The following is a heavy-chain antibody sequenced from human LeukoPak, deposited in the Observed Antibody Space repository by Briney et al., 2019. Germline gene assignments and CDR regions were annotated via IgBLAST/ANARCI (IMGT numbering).Heavy chain of an antibody. Sequence: SGTLSLTCTVSGGSISSSSYYWGWIRQPPGKGLEWIGSIYYSGSTYYNPSLKSRVTISVDTSKNQFSLKLSSVTAADTAVCYCASFYGSGSYYPKPDYWGQGTLVTVSS. CDR2: IYYSGST. D-gene: IGHD3-10*01. CDR1: GGSISSSSYY. V-gene: IGHV4-39*01. CDR3: ASFYGSGSYYPKPDY. J-gene: IGHJ4*02.